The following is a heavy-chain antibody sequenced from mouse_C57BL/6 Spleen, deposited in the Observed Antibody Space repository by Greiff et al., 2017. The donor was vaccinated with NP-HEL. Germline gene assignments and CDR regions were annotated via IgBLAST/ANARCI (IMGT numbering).Heavy chain of an antibody. V-gene: IGHV5-6*01. CDR1: GFTFSSYG. Sequence: EVQLVGSGGDLVKPGGSLKLSCAASGFTFSSYGLSWVRQTPDKRLEWVATISSGGSYTYYPDSVKGRFTISRDNAKNTLYLQMSSLKSEDTAMYYCARHGTAQNFDYWGQGTTLTVSS. CDR2: ISSGGSYT. J-gene: IGHJ2*01. CDR3: ARHGTAQNFDY. D-gene: IGHD3-2*02.